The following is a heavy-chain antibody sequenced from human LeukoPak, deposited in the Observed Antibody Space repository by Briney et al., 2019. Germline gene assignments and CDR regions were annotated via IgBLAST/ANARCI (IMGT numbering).Heavy chain of an antibody. CDR2: ISAYNGNT. D-gene: IGHD3-22*01. CDR3: ARAPPSYYYDSSGYIDY. J-gene: IGHJ4*02. CDR1: GYTFTSYG. V-gene: IGHV1-18*01. Sequence: ASVKVSCKASGYTFTSYGISWVRQAPGQGLEWMGWISAYNGNTNYAQKLQGRVTMTTDTSTSTAYMELRSLRSDDTAVYYCARAPPSYYYDSSGYIDYWGQGTLVTVSS.